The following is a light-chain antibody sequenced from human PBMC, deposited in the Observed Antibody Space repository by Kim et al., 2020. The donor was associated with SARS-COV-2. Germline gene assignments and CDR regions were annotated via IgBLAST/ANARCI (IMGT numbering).Light chain of an antibody. CDR3: QSAATSVTYWV. CDR1: ALPNQY. V-gene: IGLV3-25*03. CDR2: KDS. J-gene: IGLJ3*02. Sequence: PGQTARVTCSGVALPNQYAYWYQQKPGQAPVLVIYKDSKRPSGIPGRFSGSSSGTIATLTISGVQAEDEADYYCQSAATSVTYWVFGGGTQLTVL.